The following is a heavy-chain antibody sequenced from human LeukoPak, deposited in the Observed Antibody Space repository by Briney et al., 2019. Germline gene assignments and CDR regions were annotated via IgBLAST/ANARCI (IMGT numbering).Heavy chain of an antibody. CDR1: GGTFSSYA. CDR2: IIPIFGIA. D-gene: IGHD5-24*01. Sequence: SVKVSCKASGGTFSSYAISWVRQAPGQGLEWMGRIIPIFGIANNAQKFQGRVPITADKSTSTAHMELSSLRSEDTAVYYCARPPKRVRDGYNWYGMDVWGQGTTVTVSS. J-gene: IGHJ6*02. V-gene: IGHV1-69*04. CDR3: ARPPKRVRDGYNWYGMDV.